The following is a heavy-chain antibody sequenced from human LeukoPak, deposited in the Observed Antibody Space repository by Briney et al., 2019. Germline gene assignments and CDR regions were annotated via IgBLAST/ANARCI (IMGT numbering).Heavy chain of an antibody. CDR1: GFTFSSYA. V-gene: IGHV3-23*01. CDR2: ISGSGGST. Sequence: GGSLRLSCAASGFTFSSYAMSWVRQAPGKGLEWVSGISGSGGSTHYADSVKDRFTISRDNSKNTLYLQMNSLRAEDTAVYYCTKETVVVVAATPDAFDIWGQGTMVTVSS. D-gene: IGHD2-15*01. J-gene: IGHJ3*02. CDR3: TKETVVVVAATPDAFDI.